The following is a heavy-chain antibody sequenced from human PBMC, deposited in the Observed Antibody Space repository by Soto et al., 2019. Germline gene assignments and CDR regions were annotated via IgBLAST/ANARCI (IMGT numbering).Heavy chain of an antibody. J-gene: IGHJ4*02. Sequence: SETLSLTCTVSGGSISSSSYYWGWIRQPPGKGLEWIGSIYYSGSTYYNPSLKSRVTISVDTSKNQFSLKLSSVTAADTAVYYCAGYQWELLPFGFDYWGQGTLVTVSS. CDR3: AGYQWELLPFGFDY. V-gene: IGHV4-39*01. D-gene: IGHD1-26*01. CDR2: IYYSGST. CDR1: GGSISSSSYY.